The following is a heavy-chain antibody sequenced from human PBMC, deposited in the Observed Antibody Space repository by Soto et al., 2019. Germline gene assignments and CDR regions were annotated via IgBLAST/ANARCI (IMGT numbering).Heavy chain of an antibody. CDR2: IYHSGNT. CDR1: GYSITSTNK. J-gene: IGHJ4*02. V-gene: IGHV4-4*02. D-gene: IGHD2-2*01. Sequence: SETLSLTCPVSGYSITSTNKWSWVRQPPGKGLEWIGEIYHSGNTDYNPSLKSRVAMSVDKSKNQFSLNLTSLTAADTAVYFCAARQLLSFYFDSWGQGTLVTVSS. CDR3: AARQLLSFYFDS.